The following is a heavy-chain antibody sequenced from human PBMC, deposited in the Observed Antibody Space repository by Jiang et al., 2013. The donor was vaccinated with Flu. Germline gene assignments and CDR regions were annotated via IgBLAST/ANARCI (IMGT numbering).Heavy chain of an antibody. CDR2: IRKKINSYTT. Sequence: VQLLESGGGLVQPGGSLRLSCAASGFIFSDHYMDWVRQAPGKGLEWVGRIRKKINSYTTEYAASVKGRFIISRDDSKNSLYLQMNSLETEDTAVYYCARAYDSLYYFDSWGQGTLVTVSS. CDR3: ARAYDSLYYFDS. CDR1: GFIFSDHY. V-gene: IGHV3-72*01. D-gene: IGHD2-21*01. J-gene: IGHJ4*01.